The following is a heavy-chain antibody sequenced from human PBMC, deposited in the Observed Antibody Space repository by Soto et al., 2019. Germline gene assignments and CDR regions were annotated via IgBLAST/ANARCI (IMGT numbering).Heavy chain of an antibody. CDR3: VRHNEGQHLSWVYY. CDR1: GGSISSSSYY. J-gene: IGHJ4*02. D-gene: IGHD3-3*02. V-gene: IGHV4-39*01. CDR2: SYYSGST. Sequence: QLQLQESGPGLVKPSETLSLTCTVYGGSISSSSYYWGWIRQPPGKGMEWIGSSYYSGSTYYNPSLKSRVTISVDTSKNQFSLKLSSVTAADTAVYYCVRHNEGQHLSWVYYWGQGTLVTFSS.